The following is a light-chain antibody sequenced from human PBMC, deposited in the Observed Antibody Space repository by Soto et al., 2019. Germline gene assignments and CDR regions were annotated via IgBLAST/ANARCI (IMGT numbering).Light chain of an antibody. V-gene: IGKV1-39*01. CDR2: AVS. J-gene: IGKJ1*01. CDR1: QSISSY. CDR3: QQSYSTPWT. Sequence: DIQMTPSPSSLSASVGDTVTITCRASQSISSYVNWYQQKPGKAPNLLIYAVSSLQNGVPPRFSGSGSGTDFTLTISSLQPEDFATYSCQQSYSTPWTFGQGTKVEIK.